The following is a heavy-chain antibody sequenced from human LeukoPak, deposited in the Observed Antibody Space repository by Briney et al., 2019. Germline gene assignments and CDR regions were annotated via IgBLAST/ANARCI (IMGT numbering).Heavy chain of an antibody. J-gene: IGHJ6*04. CDR3: AKDPGGMDV. CDR2: INSDGSRT. V-gene: IGHV3-74*01. CDR1: GFTFNNYW. Sequence: PGGSLRLSCAASGFTFNNYWMHWVRQVPGKGLVWVSRINSDGSRTNYVDSAKGRFTISRDNSKNTLYLQMNSLRAEDTAVYYCAKDPGGMDVWGKGTTVTVSS.